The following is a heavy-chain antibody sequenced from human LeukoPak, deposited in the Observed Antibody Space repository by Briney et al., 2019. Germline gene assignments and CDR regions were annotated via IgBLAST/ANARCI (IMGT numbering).Heavy chain of an antibody. Sequence: ASVKVSCKASGYTFTGYYMHWVRQAPGQGLEWMGWISAYNGNTNYAQKLQGRVTMTTDTSTSTAYMELRSLRSDDTAVYYCARDLAGGVATIDYYYYYGMDVWGQGTTVTVSS. V-gene: IGHV1-18*04. J-gene: IGHJ6*02. CDR2: ISAYNGNT. D-gene: IGHD5-12*01. CDR1: GYTFTGYY. CDR3: ARDLAGGVATIDYYYYYGMDV.